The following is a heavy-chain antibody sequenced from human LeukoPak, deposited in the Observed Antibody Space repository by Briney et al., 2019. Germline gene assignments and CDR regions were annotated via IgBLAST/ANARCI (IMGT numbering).Heavy chain of an antibody. Sequence: GGSLRLSCAASGFTFSSYAMHWVRQAPGKGLEWVAVISYDGSNKYYADSVKGRFTISRDNSKNTLYLQMNSLRAEDTAVYYCAREQWLGGFVYWGQGTLVTVSS. CDR3: AREQWLGGFVY. D-gene: IGHD6-19*01. CDR2: ISYDGSNK. CDR1: GFTFSSYA. J-gene: IGHJ4*02. V-gene: IGHV3-30*04.